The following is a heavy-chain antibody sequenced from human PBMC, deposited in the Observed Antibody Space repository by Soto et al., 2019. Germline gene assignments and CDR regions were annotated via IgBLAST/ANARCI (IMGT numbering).Heavy chain of an antibody. CDR3: ARMGGATAFYYYYGMDV. J-gene: IGHJ6*02. V-gene: IGHV5-51*01. CDR2: IYPGDSDT. Sequence: GESLQISCKGSGYRFTSYWIGWVRPMPGKGLEWMGIIYPGDSDTRYSPSFQGQVTISADKSISTAYLQWSSLKASDTAMYYCARMGGATAFYYYYGMDVWGQGTTVTVSS. CDR1: GYRFTSYW. D-gene: IGHD3-16*01.